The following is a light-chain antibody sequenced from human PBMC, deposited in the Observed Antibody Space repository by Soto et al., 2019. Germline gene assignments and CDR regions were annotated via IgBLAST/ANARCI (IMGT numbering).Light chain of an antibody. Sequence: SALTQPASVSGSPGQSITISFTGTSSDVGSYNLVCWYQQHPGKAPKLMIYEGSKRPSGVSNRFSGSKSGNTASLTISGLQAEDEADYYCCSYAGSSTPYVFGTGTKVTVL. J-gene: IGLJ1*01. V-gene: IGLV2-23*01. CDR3: CSYAGSSTPYV. CDR1: SSDVGSYNL. CDR2: EGS.